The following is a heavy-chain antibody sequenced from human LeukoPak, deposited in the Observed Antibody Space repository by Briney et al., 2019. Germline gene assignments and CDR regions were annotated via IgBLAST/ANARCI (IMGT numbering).Heavy chain of an antibody. CDR3: AKEGWSTSFFDY. CDR2: ISGSGGST. V-gene: IGHV3-23*01. J-gene: IGHJ4*02. CDR1: GFTFSSYA. D-gene: IGHD6-19*01. Sequence: PGGSLRLSCAASGFTFSSYAMSWVRQAPGKGLEWVSAISGSGGSTYYADSVRGRFTISRDNSKNTLYLHMNSLRAEDTAVYYCAKEGWSTSFFDYWGQGTLVTVSS.